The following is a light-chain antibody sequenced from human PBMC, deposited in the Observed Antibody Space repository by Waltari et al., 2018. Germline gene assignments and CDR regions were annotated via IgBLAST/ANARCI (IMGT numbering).Light chain of an antibody. Sequence: QSALTQPASVSGSPGQSITISCTGTRSYIGNYNFFSWYQHQPGQAPKLVIYDVSARPSGVSNRFSGSKSGNTASLTISGLQPEDEADYYCCSYVDTTSWLFGGGTKLTVL. CDR2: DVS. J-gene: IGLJ3*02. CDR1: RSYIGNYNF. CDR3: CSYVDTTSWL. V-gene: IGLV2-23*02.